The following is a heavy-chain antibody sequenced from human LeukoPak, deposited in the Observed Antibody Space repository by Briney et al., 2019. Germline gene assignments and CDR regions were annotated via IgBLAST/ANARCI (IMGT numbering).Heavy chain of an antibody. V-gene: IGHV1-18*01. D-gene: IGHD3-3*01. J-gene: IGHJ4*02. CDR2: ISAYNGNT. Sequence: ASVNVSCKASGYTFTSYGISWVRQAPGQGLEWMGWISAYNGNTNYAQKLQGRVTMTTDTSTSTAYMELRSLRSDDTAVYYCARSDDYDFWSGYSTPYYFDYWGQGTLVTVSS. CDR3: ARSDDYDFWSGYSTPYYFDY. CDR1: GYTFTSYG.